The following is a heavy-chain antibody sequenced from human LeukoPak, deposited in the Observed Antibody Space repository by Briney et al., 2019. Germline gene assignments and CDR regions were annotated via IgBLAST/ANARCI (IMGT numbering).Heavy chain of an antibody. CDR2: INPNSGGT. V-gene: IGHV1-2*02. D-gene: IGHD3-22*01. Sequence: ASVKVSCKASGYTFTGYYMHWVRQAPGQGLEWMGWINPNSGGTNYAQKFQGRVTMTRDTSISTAYMELSRLRSDDTAVYYCARAGRYYDSSGYRPFDYWGQGTLVTVSS. CDR3: ARAGRYYDSSGYRPFDY. J-gene: IGHJ4*02. CDR1: GYTFTGYY.